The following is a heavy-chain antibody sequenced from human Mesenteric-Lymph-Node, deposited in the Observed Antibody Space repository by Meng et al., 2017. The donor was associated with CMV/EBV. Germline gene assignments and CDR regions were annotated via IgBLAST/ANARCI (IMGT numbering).Heavy chain of an antibody. V-gene: IGHV3-23*03. CDR1: GITFSNYG. CDR3: AKVGNNQAHYFDY. Sequence: ASGITFSNYGMGWGRQAPGKGLEWVSSSYSGGSSIHYADSVKGRFTILRDDSKNTLYLQMNSLRAEDTAVYYCAKVGNNQAHYFDYWGQGSLVTVSS. J-gene: IGHJ4*02. CDR2: SYSGGSSI. D-gene: IGHD1-14*01.